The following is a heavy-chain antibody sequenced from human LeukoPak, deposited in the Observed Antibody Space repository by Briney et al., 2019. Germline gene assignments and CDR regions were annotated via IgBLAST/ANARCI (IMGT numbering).Heavy chain of an antibody. V-gene: IGHV3-21*01. J-gene: IGHJ4*02. CDR2: ISSSSSYI. CDR1: GFTFSSYS. D-gene: IGHD3-22*01. CDR3: ARGDSSGYYSNDY. Sequence: GGSLRLSCAASGFTFSSYSMNWVRKAPGKGLEWVSSISSSSSYIYYADSVKGRFTISRDKAKNSLYLQMNSQRGEDTAVYYCARGDSSGYYSNDYWGQGTLVTVSS.